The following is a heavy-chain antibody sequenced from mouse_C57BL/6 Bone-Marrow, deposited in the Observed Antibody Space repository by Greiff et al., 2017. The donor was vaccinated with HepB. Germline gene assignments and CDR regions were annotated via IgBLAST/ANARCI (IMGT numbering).Heavy chain of an antibody. J-gene: IGHJ2*01. CDR1: GFTFSSYA. CDR3: ARDLGDGYFYY. D-gene: IGHD2-3*01. V-gene: IGHV5-4*01. Sequence: EVMLVESGGGLVKPGGSLKLSCAASGFTFSSYAMSWVRQTPEKRLEWVATISDGGSYTYYPDNVKGRFTISRDNAKNNLYLQMSHLKSEDTAMYYCARDLGDGYFYYWGQGTTLTVSS. CDR2: ISDGGSYT.